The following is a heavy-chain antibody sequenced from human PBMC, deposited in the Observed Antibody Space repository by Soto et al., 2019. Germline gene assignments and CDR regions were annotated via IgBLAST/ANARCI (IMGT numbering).Heavy chain of an antibody. Sequence: QVQLVESGGGLVKPGGSLRLSCAASGFTFSDYYMSWIRQAPGKGLEWVSYISSSGSTIYYADSVKGRFTISRDNAKNSLYLQMNSLRAEDTAVYYCARDSFEFGTTGTTSYYYYYMDVWGKGTTVTVSS. CDR2: ISSSGSTI. CDR1: GFTFSDYY. D-gene: IGHD1-1*01. CDR3: ARDSFEFGTTGTTSYYYYYMDV. V-gene: IGHV3-11*01. J-gene: IGHJ6*03.